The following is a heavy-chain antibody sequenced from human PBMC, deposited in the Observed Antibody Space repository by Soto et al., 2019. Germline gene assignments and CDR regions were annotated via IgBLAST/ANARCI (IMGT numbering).Heavy chain of an antibody. CDR3: AREFKEQESYNYYCVDG. Sequence: QVQLVQSGAEVKKPGSSVKVSCKASGGHFSSYGITWVLQAPGQGLEWMGGIIPIIGTTKYAQNFTGRVTIHADKYTTTAYMELSSLRFEDTAVYHGAREFKEQESYNYYCVDGGGTGTALTVSS. CDR1: GGHFSSYG. V-gene: IGHV1-69*06. CDR2: IIPIIGTT. J-gene: IGHJ6*04. D-gene: IGHD3-10*01.